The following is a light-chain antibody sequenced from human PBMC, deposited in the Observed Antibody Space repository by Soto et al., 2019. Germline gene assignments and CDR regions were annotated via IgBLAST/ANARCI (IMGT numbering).Light chain of an antibody. CDR3: SSYAGSSNV. V-gene: IGLV2-8*01. Sequence: QSVLTQPASVSGSPGQSIAISCTGSGSDVGGYNYVSWYQQHPGKAPKLMIYEVNKRPSGVPDRFSGSKSGNTASLTVSGLQAEDEADYYCSSYAGSSNVFGTGTKLTVL. CDR2: EVN. J-gene: IGLJ1*01. CDR1: GSDVGGYNY.